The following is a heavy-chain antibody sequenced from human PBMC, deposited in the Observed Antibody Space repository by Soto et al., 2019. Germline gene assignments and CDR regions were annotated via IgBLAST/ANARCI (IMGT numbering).Heavy chain of an antibody. CDR2: ISGSGGST. CDR3: AKAPEYYYDSSGYLIDY. CDR1: RCVCRDDN. V-gene: IGHV3-23*01. D-gene: IGHD3-22*01. Sequence: PGASQLLCRAASRCVCRDDNMKWVHQAPGKGLEWVSAISGSGGSTYYADSVKGRFTISRDNSKNTLYLQMNSLRAEDTAVYYCAKAPEYYYDSSGYLIDYWGQGTLVTVSS. J-gene: IGHJ4*02.